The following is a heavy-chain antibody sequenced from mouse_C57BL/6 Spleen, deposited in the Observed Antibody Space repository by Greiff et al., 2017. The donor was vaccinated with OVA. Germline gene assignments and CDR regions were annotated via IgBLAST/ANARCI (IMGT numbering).Heavy chain of an antibody. CDR3: ARGGPYSNYVGWYFDV. V-gene: IGHV1-53*01. D-gene: IGHD2-5*01. Sequence: VQLQQPGTELVKPGASVKLSCKASGYTFTSYWMHWVKQRPGQGLEWIGNINPSNGGTNYNEKFKSKATLTVDKSSSTAYMQLSSLTSEDSAVYYCARGGPYSNYVGWYFDVWGTGTTVTVSS. J-gene: IGHJ1*03. CDR2: INPSNGGT. CDR1: GYTFTSYW.